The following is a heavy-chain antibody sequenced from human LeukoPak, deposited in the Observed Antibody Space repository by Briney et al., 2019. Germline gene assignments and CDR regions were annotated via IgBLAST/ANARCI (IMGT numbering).Heavy chain of an antibody. V-gene: IGHV3-74*01. Sequence: PGGSLRLSCAASGFTFSSHWMHWVRQAPGKGLVCVSRINSDGSSTSYADSVKGRFTISRDNAKNTLYLQMNSLRAEDTAVYYCARTLVGASSKDPDYWGQGTLVTVSS. D-gene: IGHD1-26*01. CDR2: INSDGSST. J-gene: IGHJ4*02. CDR1: GFTFSSHW. CDR3: ARTLVGASSKDPDY.